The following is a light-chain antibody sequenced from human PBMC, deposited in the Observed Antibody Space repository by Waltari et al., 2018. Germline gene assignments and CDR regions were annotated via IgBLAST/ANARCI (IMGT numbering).Light chain of an antibody. CDR1: QPVLYSANNKNY. CDR3: HQFYVAPHT. CDR2: LAT. V-gene: IGKV4-1*01. J-gene: IGKJ2*01. Sequence: DIVMTQSPDSLAVSLGERATIHCKSSQPVLYSANNKNYLAWYQQKPGQPAKLLIYLATTRGSGVPDRFSGSGSGTDFTLTISSLQAEDVAVYYCHQFYVAPHTFCQGTRLVIK.